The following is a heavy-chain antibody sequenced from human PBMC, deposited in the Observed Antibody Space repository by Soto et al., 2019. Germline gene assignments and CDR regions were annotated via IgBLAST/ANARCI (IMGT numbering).Heavy chain of an antibody. J-gene: IGHJ4*02. V-gene: IGHV4-59*01. D-gene: IGHD5-18*01. CDR1: VGSISSYY. Sequence: SETLSLTCTVSVGSISSYYWSWIRQPPGKGLEWIGYIYYSGSTNYNPSLKSRVTISVDTSKNQFSLKLSSVTAADTAVYYCARYGYSYGAIDYWGQGTLVTVSS. CDR2: IYYSGST. CDR3: ARYGYSYGAIDY.